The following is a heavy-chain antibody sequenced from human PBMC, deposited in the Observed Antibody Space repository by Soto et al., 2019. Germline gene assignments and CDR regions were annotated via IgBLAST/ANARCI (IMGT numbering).Heavy chain of an antibody. Sequence: GGSLRLSCAASGFTFSSYEMNWVRQAPGKGLEWVSYISSSGSTIYYADSVKGRVTISRDNAKNSLYLQMNSLRAEDTAVYYCAKDQIPGYAAEWSVGFYFHFWGQGVPVTVSS. D-gene: IGHD2-15*01. V-gene: IGHV3-48*03. J-gene: IGHJ4*02. CDR1: GFTFSSYE. CDR2: ISSSGSTI. CDR3: AKDQIPGYAAEWSVGFYFHF.